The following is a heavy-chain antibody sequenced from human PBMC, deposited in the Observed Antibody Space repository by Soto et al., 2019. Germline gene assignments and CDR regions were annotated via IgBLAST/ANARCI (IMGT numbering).Heavy chain of an antibody. V-gene: IGHV3-53*01. D-gene: IGHD1-7*01. Sequence: GGSLRLSCAASGFTVSSNYMSWVRQAPGKGLEWVSVIYSGGSTYYADSVKGRFTISRDNSKNTLYLQMNSLRAEDTAVYYCARVGMQGYNWNYFAFDIWGQGTMVTVSS. CDR1: GFTVSSNY. J-gene: IGHJ3*02. CDR2: IYSGGST. CDR3: ARVGMQGYNWNYFAFDI.